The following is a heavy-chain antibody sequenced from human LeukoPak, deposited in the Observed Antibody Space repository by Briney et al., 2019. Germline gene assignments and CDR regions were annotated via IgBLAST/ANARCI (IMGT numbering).Heavy chain of an antibody. J-gene: IGHJ5*02. CDR2: ISAYNGNT. D-gene: IGHD2-2*02. CDR3: ARYIVVVPAAISHWFDP. Sequence: GSAKVSCTASGYTFTSYGISWVRQAPGQGLEWMGWISAYNGNTNYAQKLQGRVTMTTDTSTSTAYMELRSLRSDDTAVYYCARYIVVVPAAISHWFDPWGQGTLVTVSS. V-gene: IGHV1-18*01. CDR1: GYTFTSYG.